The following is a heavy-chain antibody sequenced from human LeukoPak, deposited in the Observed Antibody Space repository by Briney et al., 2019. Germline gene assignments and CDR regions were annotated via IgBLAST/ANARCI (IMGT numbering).Heavy chain of an antibody. CDR3: ARDPPGIAAACDY. D-gene: IGHD6-13*01. V-gene: IGHV3-7*01. CDR2: IKQDGSEK. CDR1: GFTFSSYS. Sequence: GGSLRLSCAASGFTFSSYSMNWVRQAPGKGLEWVANIKQDGSEKYYVDSVKGRFTISRDNAKNSLYLQMDSLRAEDTAVYYCARDPPGIAAACDYWGQGTLVTVSS. J-gene: IGHJ4*02.